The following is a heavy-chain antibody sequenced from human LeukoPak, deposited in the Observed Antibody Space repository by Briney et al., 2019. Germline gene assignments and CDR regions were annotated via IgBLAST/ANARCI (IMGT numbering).Heavy chain of an antibody. CDR1: GYSFTSYW. CDR2: IYPGDSDT. Sequence: GESLKISCKGSGYSFTSYWIGWVRQMPGKGLEWMGIIYPGDSDTRYSPSFQGQVTISADKSISTAYLQWSSLKASDTGMYYCARPSRSGSYYTNFDYWGQGTLVTVSS. V-gene: IGHV5-51*01. D-gene: IGHD1-26*01. CDR3: ARPSRSGSYYTNFDY. J-gene: IGHJ4*02.